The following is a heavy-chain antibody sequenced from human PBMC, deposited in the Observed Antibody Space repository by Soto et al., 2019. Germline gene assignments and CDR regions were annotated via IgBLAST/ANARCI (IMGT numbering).Heavy chain of an antibody. J-gene: IGHJ4*02. V-gene: IGHV4-39*01. CDR3: ARHGYYYDSTGYYYFV. Sequence: SETLSLTCTVSGGSVSSTNHYWGWIRQPPGKGLEWIGDIYYSGMTRYNPSLKSRVTISVDTSRDQFSLKLSSVTAAGTAVYYCARHGYYYDSTGYYYFVWGQGTLVTVSS. CDR2: IYYSGMT. CDR1: GGSVSSTNHY. D-gene: IGHD3-22*01.